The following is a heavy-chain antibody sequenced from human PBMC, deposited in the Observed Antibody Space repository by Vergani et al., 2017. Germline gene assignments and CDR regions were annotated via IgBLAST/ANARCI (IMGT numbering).Heavy chain of an antibody. V-gene: IGHV3-64*01. CDR1: GFTFSSYA. Sequence: EVQLLESGGGLVQPGGSLRLSCAASGFTFSSYAMHWVRQAPGKGLEYVSAISSNGGSTYYANSVKGRFTISRDNSKNTLYLQMGSLRAEDMAVYYCARPVVPAAITYYGMDVWGQGTTVTVSS. D-gene: IGHD2-2*02. CDR3: ARPVVPAAITYYGMDV. CDR2: ISSNGGST. J-gene: IGHJ6*02.